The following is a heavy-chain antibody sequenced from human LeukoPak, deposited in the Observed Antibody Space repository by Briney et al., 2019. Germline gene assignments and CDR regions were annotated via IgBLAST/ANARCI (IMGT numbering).Heavy chain of an antibody. V-gene: IGHV4-34*01. CDR3: ASGRWLQNPMDV. CDR2: INHSGST. Sequence: SETLSLTCAVYGGSFSGYYWSWIRQPPGKGLEWIGEINHSGSTNYNPSLKSRVTISIDTSKNQFSLKLSSVTAADTAVYYCASGRWLQNPMDVWGKGTTVTVSS. D-gene: IGHD5-24*01. CDR1: GGSFSGYY. J-gene: IGHJ6*03.